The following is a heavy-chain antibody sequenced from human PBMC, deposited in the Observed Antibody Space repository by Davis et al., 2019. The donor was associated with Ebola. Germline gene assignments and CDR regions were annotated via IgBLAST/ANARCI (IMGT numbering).Heavy chain of an antibody. D-gene: IGHD3-22*01. Sequence: GSLRLSCAVYGGSFSGYYWSWIRQPPGKGLEWIGEINHSGSTNYNPSLKSRVTISVDTSKNQFSLKLSSVTAADTAVYYCARGTHYYDSSGYNHGMDVWGQGTTVTVSS. CDR2: INHSGST. J-gene: IGHJ6*02. V-gene: IGHV4-34*01. CDR1: GGSFSGYY. CDR3: ARGTHYYDSSGYNHGMDV.